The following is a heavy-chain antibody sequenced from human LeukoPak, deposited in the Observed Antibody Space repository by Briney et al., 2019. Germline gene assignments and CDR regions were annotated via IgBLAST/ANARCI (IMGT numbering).Heavy chain of an antibody. D-gene: IGHD3-22*01. CDR3: ARLPTDYDSSGYPPGID. CDR2: IIPIFGTA. CDR1: GGTFSSYT. J-gene: IGHJ4*02. Sequence: SVKVSCKASGGTFSSYTISWVRQAPGQGLEWMGGIIPIFGTAHYAQTFQGRVTITADESTSTAYMGLSSLRSEDTAVYYCARLPTDYDSSGYPPGIDWGQGTLVTVSS. V-gene: IGHV1-69*13.